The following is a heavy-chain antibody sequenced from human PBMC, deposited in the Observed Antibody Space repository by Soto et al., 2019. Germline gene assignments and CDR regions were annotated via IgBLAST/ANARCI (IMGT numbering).Heavy chain of an antibody. CDR1: GDTFSSYV. D-gene: IGHD3-22*01. CDR2: ITPIIGTT. V-gene: IGHV1-69*13. J-gene: IGHJ4*02. Sequence: SVTVSCKPSGDTFSSYVIIWVRQAPGQGLEWMGGITPIIGTTSYTQKFQGRVTITADDSTSTAYMELNRLRSEDTAVYYCARFYYDSSGPFSFDYWGQGTLVTVSS. CDR3: ARFYYDSSGPFSFDY.